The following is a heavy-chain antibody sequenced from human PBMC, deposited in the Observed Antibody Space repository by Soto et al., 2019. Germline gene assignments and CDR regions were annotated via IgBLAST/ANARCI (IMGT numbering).Heavy chain of an antibody. CDR3: AKVYSYEPDY. J-gene: IGHJ4*02. CDR2: IYAGGGT. Sequence: GGSLRLSCAASGFTFSSYAMGWVRQAPGEGLEWVSSIYAGGGTSHADSVKGRFTISRDNSKNMLYLQMNSLRAEDTAVYYCAKVYSYEPDYWGQGTLVTVSS. CDR1: GFTFSSYA. V-gene: IGHV3-23*01. D-gene: IGHD5-18*01.